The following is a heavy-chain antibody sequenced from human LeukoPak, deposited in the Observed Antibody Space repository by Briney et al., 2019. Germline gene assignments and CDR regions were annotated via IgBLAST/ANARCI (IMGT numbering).Heavy chain of an antibody. CDR2: ITGSGGST. D-gene: IGHD6-19*01. CDR3: ASPTSGWLADY. CDR1: GFTFSSYA. Sequence: PGGSLRLSCAASGFTFSSYAMNWVRQAPGKGLEWVSAITGSGGSTYYADSVKGRFTISRDNSENTLYLQMNSLRAEDTAVYYCASPTSGWLADYWGQGTLVTVSA. V-gene: IGHV3-23*01. J-gene: IGHJ4*02.